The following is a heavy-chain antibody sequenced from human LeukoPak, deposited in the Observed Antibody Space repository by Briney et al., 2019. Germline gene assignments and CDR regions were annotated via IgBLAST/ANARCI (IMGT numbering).Heavy chain of an antibody. V-gene: IGHV1-18*01. Sequence: ASVKVSCKASGYTFTSYGISWVRQAPGQGLEWMRWISSYNGNTNYAQKLQGRVTMSTDTSTGTAYMELRSLRSDDTAVYYCARPVAVARRDAFDIWGQGTMVTVSS. CDR3: ARPVAVARRDAFDI. CDR2: ISSYNGNT. CDR1: GYTFTSYG. D-gene: IGHD6-19*01. J-gene: IGHJ3*02.